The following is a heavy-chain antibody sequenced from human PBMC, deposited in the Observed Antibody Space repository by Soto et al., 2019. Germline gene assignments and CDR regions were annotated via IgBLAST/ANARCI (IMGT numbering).Heavy chain of an antibody. CDR2: IYWDDDK. D-gene: IGHD2-15*01. J-gene: IGHJ1*01. Sequence: QITLKESGPTLVKPTQTLTLTCTFSGFSLSTSGVGVGWIRQPPGKALEWLALIYWDDDKRYSPSLKGRLTITKDSSKSQVLLTMTNMVPVDTATYYGAHSKVVVAAFDAEYFQHWGQGSRVTVS. V-gene: IGHV2-5*02. CDR1: GFSLSTSGVG. CDR3: AHSKVVVAAFDAEYFQH.